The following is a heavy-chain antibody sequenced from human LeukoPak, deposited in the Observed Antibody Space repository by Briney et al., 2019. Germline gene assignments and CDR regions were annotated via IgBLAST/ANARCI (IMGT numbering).Heavy chain of an antibody. CDR2: VYHTGST. V-gene: IGHV4-38-2*02. Sequence: SETLSLTCTVSGYSISSGYFWGWIRQPPGKGLEWIGSVYHTGSTYDNPSLRSRVAISVDTSKNQFSLKVNSVTAADTAMYYCARQVAYSYGHVDYWGQGTVVTVSS. CDR1: GYSISSGYF. CDR3: ARQVAYSYGHVDY. J-gene: IGHJ4*02. D-gene: IGHD5-18*01.